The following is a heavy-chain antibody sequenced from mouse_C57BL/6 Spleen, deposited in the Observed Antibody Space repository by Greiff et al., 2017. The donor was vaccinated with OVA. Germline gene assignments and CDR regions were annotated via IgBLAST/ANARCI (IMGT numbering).Heavy chain of an antibody. CDR1: GYTFPSYW. Sequence: QVQLQQPGTELVKPGASVKLSCKASGYTFPSYWMHWVKQRPGQGLEWIGNINPSNGGTNYNEKFKSKATLTVDKSSSTAYMQLSSLTSEDSAVYYCARKGITTVAYYFDYWGQGTTLTVSS. CDR2: INPSNGGT. V-gene: IGHV1-53*01. J-gene: IGHJ2*01. D-gene: IGHD1-1*01. CDR3: ARKGITTVAYYFDY.